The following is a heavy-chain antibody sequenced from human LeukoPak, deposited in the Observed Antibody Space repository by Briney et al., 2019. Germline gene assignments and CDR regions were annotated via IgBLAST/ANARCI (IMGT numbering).Heavy chain of an antibody. CDR3: AKDRQGITMIVVVITALDY. CDR2: ISGSGGST. Sequence: GGSLRLSCAASGFTFSSYAMSWVRQAPGKGLEWVSAISGSGGSTYYADSVKGRFTISRDNSKNTLYLQMNSLRAEDTAVYYCAKDRQGITMIVVVITALDYWGQGTLVTVSS. D-gene: IGHD3-22*01. V-gene: IGHV3-23*01. CDR1: GFTFSSYA. J-gene: IGHJ4*02.